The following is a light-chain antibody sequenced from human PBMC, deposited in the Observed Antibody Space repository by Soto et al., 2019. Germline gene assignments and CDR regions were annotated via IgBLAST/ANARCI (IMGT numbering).Light chain of an antibody. CDR2: EVT. V-gene: IGLV2-8*01. J-gene: IGLJ2*01. CDR1: SSDVGGYNY. CDR3: RSFAGGGNPVV. Sequence: QSVLTQPPSASGSLGQSVTISCTGTSSDVGGYNYVSWHQKHPGKAPKVMIYEVTKRPPGVPDRFSGSKSGNTASLTVSGLQAEDEADYYCRSFAGGGNPVVLGGGTKLTVL.